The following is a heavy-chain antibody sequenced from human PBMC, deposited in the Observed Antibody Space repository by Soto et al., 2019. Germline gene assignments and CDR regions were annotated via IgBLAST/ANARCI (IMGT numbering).Heavy chain of an antibody. Sequence: GGSLRLSCAASGFTFSSYGMHWVRQAPGKGLEWVAVISYDGSHKYYAASVKDRFTISRDNSKKTLYLQMNSLGAEDTAVYYCAKGGGDQRYCDYWGQGTLVTVSS. V-gene: IGHV3-30*18. CDR1: GFTFSSYG. J-gene: IGHJ4*02. CDR3: AKGGGDQRYCDY. D-gene: IGHD3-16*01. CDR2: ISYDGSHK.